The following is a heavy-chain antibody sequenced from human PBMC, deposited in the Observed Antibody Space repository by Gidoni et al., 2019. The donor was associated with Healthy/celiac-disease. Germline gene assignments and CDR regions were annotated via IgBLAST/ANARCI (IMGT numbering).Heavy chain of an antibody. CDR3: ARDQTYYDILTGADAFDI. V-gene: IGHV1-18*04. D-gene: IGHD3-9*01. CDR2: ISAYNGNT. CDR1: GYTFTSYG. J-gene: IGHJ3*02. Sequence: QVQLVQSGAEVKKPGASVKVSCKASGYTFTSYGISWVRQAPGQGLEWMGWISAYNGNTNYAQKLQGRVTMTTDTSTSTAYMELRSLRSDDTAVYYCARDQTYYDILTGADAFDIWGQGTMVTVSS.